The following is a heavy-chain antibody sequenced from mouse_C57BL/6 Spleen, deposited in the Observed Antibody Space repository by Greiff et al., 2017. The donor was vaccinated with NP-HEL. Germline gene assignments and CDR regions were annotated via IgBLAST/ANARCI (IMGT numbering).Heavy chain of an antibody. CDR2: IRLKSDTYET. Sequence: EVKLVESGGGLVQPGGSMKLSCVASGFTFSNYWMNWVRQSPEKGLEWVAQIRLKSDTYETTYAEPVKGTCTISRDDSKSSVYLQMNNLRAEDTGIYYCTEYDYDAYYFDYGGQGTTLTVSS. CDR1: GFTFSNYW. CDR3: TEYDYDAYYFDY. J-gene: IGHJ2*01. V-gene: IGHV6-3*01. D-gene: IGHD2-4*01.